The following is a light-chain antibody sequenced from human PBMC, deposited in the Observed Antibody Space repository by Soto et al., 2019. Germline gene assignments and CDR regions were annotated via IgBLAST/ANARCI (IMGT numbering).Light chain of an antibody. Sequence: DIQLTQSPSFLSASVGDRVTITCRASQGISSYLAWYQQKPGKAPNLLIYAASTLQSGVPSRFSGSGSGTEFTLTISSLQPEDFATYYCQQLISYPYTFGQGTKLEIK. V-gene: IGKV1-9*01. CDR3: QQLISYPYT. J-gene: IGKJ2*01. CDR1: QGISSY. CDR2: AAS.